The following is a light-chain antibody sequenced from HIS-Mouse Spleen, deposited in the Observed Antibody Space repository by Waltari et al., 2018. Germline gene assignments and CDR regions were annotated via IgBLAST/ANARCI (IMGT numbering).Light chain of an antibody. CDR2: DDS. Sequence: SYVLTQPPSVSVAPGKTARLTCGGNHIGRKRAHVYQQKPGQAPVLVVYDDSDRPSGIPERFSGSSSGTMATLTISGAQVEDEADYYCYSTDSSGNHRVFGGGTKLTVL. V-gene: IGLV3-10*01. CDR3: YSTDSSGNHRV. CDR1: HIGRKR. J-gene: IGLJ2*01.